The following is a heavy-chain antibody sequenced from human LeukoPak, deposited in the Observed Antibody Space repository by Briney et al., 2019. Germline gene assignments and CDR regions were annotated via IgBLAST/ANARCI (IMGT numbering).Heavy chain of an antibody. D-gene: IGHD3-3*02. J-gene: IGHJ4*02. CDR1: GGSFSGYY. CDR2: INHSGAT. V-gene: IGHV4-34*01. CDR3: ARGRKNRIFGVVPLNY. Sequence: SETLSLTCAVYGGSFSGYYWSWIRQPPGKGLEWIGEINHSGATNYNPSLKSRVTISVDTSKNLFSLKLSSVTAADTAVYYCARGRKNRIFGVVPLNYWGQGTLVTVSS.